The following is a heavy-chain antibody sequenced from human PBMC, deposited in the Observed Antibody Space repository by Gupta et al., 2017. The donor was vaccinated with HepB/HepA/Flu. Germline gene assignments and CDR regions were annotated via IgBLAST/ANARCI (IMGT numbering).Heavy chain of an antibody. CDR1: GFTFSGYA. J-gene: IGHJ4*02. CDR3: AKDYVSHDY. D-gene: IGHD3-16*01. V-gene: IGHV3-23*01. CDR2: IVGSGGTT. Sequence: EVQLLESGGGLVQPGGSLRLSCAASGFTFSGYAMTWVRQAPGKGLEWVSAIVGSGGTTYYADSVKGRFTISRDNSKNALYLQMNSLRAEDTALYYCAKDYVSHDYWGRGTLVTVSS.